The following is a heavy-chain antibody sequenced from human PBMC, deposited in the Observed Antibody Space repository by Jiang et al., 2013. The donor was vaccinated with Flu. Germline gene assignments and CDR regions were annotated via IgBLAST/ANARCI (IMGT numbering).Heavy chain of an antibody. CDR3: ARLRGDWNYGSSYYYMDV. V-gene: IGHV5-10-1*03. D-gene: IGHD1-7*01. CDR2: IDPSDSYT. Sequence: VQLVESGAEVKKPGESLRISCKGSGYSFTTYWISWVRQMPGKGLEWMGRIDPSDSYTNYSPSFQGHVTISADKSISTAYLQWSSLKASDTAMYYCARLRGDWNYGSSYYYMDVWGKGTTVTVSS. CDR1: GYSFTTYW. J-gene: IGHJ6*03.